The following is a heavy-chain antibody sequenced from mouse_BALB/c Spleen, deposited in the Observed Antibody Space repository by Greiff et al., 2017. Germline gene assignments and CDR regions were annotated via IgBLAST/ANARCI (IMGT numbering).Heavy chain of an antibody. V-gene: IGHV1-9*01. CDR2: ILPGSGST. CDR1: GYTFSSYW. CDR3: ARFGSHYAMDY. J-gene: IGHJ4*01. Sequence: VQLQQSGAELMKPGASVKISCKATGYTFSSYWIEWVKQRPGHGLEWIGEILPGSGSTNYNEKFKGKATFTADTSSNTAYMQLSSLTSEDSAVYYCARFGSHYAMDYWGQGTSVTVSS.